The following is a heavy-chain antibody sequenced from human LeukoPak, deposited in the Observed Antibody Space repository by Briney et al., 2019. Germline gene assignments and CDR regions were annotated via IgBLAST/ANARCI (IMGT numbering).Heavy chain of an antibody. J-gene: IGHJ3*02. D-gene: IGHD3-10*01. CDR3: AKDLSYFYGSGSSGAFDI. CDR1: GFTFSGYG. CDR2: ISYDGRSK. V-gene: IGHV3-30*18. Sequence: PGGSLRLSCAASGFTFSGYGLHWVRQAPGKGLVWVAVISYDGRSKYYADSVKGRFTISRDNSKNTLNLQMNSLRVEDTAVCYCAKDLSYFYGSGSSGAFDIWGQGTVVTVSS.